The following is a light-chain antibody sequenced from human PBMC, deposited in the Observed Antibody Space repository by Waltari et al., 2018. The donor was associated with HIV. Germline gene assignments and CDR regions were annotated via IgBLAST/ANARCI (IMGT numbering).Light chain of an antibody. CDR2: KDS. Sequence: SYELTQPPSVSVSPGQTARITCSGDALPKQYAYWSQQKPGQAPVLGIYKDSERPSGSPGRCAGSSSGTTVTLTISGGQAEDEADYYCQAADSSGTYKGNWVFGGGTKLTVL. J-gene: IGLJ3*02. CDR1: ALPKQY. V-gene: IGLV3-25*03. CDR3: QAADSSGTYKGNWV.